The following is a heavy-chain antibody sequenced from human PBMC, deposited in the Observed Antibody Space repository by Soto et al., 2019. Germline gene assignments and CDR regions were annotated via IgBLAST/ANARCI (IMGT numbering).Heavy chain of an antibody. CDR3: ARDYGAFDI. J-gene: IGHJ3*02. CDR1: GFTFSTYV. CDR2: ITSSRSTI. D-gene: IGHD3-16*01. V-gene: IGHV3-48*01. Sequence: EVQLVESGGGVVQPGGSLRLSCAASGFTFSTYVMSWVRQAAGKGLDWVSYITSSRSTIYYADSVKGRFTISRDNAENALYLQMNSLRAEDTAVYYCARDYGAFDIGGQGTMVTVSS.